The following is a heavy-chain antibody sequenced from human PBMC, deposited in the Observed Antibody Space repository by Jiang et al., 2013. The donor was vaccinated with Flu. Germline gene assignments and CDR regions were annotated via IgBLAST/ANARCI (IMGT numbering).Heavy chain of an antibody. Sequence: GPGLVKPSETLSLTCTVSGDSISSAYYWGWIRQPPGKGLEWIGSVYYSGTTYYNPSLKSRLTISENTTKNRFSLRLSSVSAADTAVYHCARGISGNFDAFDIWGPGTLVTVSS. CDR1: GDSISSAYY. V-gene: IGHV4-39*01. J-gene: IGHJ3*02. D-gene: IGHD1-7*01. CDR3: ARGISGNFDAFDI. CDR2: VYYSGTT.